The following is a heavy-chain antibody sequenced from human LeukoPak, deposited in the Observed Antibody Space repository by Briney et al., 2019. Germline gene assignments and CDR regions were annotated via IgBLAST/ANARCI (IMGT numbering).Heavy chain of an antibody. D-gene: IGHD2-15*01. CDR2: ISYDGSNK. J-gene: IGHJ3*02. Sequence: GGSLRLSCAASGLTFSSYAMHWVRQAPGKGLEWVAVISYDGSNKYYADSVKGRFTISRDNSKNTLYLQMNSLRAEDTAVYYCARGYRYCSGGSCYEGAFDIWGQGTMVTVSS. V-gene: IGHV3-30*04. CDR3: ARGYRYCSGGSCYEGAFDI. CDR1: GLTFSSYA.